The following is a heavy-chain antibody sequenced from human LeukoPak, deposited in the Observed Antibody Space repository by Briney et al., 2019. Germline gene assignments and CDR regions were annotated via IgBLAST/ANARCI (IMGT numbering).Heavy chain of an antibody. CDR2: IRSSSSYI. J-gene: IGHJ2*01. CDR3: ATTYYETTGYLDWYFDL. V-gene: IGHV3-21*04. D-gene: IGHD3-22*01. CDR1: GFTFSSYS. Sequence: GGSLRLSCAASGFTFSSYSMNWVRQAPGKGLEWVSSIRSSSSYIYYADSVRGRFTISRDNSKNTLYLQVNSLRAEDTAVYYCATTYYETTGYLDWYFDLWGRGTLVTVSS.